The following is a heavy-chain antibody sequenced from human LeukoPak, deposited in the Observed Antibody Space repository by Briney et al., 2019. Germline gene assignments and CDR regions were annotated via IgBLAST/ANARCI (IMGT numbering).Heavy chain of an antibody. CDR2: ISYDGSNK. Sequence: SGGSLRLSCAASGFTFSSYAMHWVRQAPGKGLEWVAVISYDGSNKYYADSVKGRFTTSRDNSKNTLYLQMNSLRAEDTAVYYCASSDAELAAGLDYWGQGTLVTVSS. CDR1: GFTFSSYA. D-gene: IGHD6-13*01. J-gene: IGHJ4*02. V-gene: IGHV3-30-3*01. CDR3: ASSDAELAAGLDY.